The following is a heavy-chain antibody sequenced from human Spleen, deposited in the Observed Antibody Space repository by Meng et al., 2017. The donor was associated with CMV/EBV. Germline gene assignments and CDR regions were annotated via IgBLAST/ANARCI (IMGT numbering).Heavy chain of an antibody. CDR1: GGSFSGDY. CDR2: INHSGST. J-gene: IGHJ4*02. V-gene: IGHV4-34*01. D-gene: IGHD6-6*01. Sequence: EGGSFSGDYWSGIRQPPGKGLEWIGEINHSGSTNYNPSLKSRVTISVDTSKNQFSLKLSSVTAADTAVYYCARGAGIAARRRGYFDYWGQGTLVTVSS. CDR3: ARGAGIAARRRGYFDY.